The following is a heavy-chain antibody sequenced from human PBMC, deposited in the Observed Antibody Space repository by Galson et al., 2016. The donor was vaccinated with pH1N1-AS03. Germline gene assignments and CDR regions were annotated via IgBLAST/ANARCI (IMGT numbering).Heavy chain of an antibody. J-gene: IGHJ2*01. V-gene: IGHV3-9*01. CDR2: ITWSSGRI. CDR3: ARDSDFDL. CDR1: GFTFDDFA. Sequence: SLRLSCAASGFTFDDFAMHWVRQAPGKGLEWVSGITWSSGRISYADSVKGRFTISRDNGKSSLYLQMNSLRAEDTALYYCARDSDFDLWGRGTLVTVSS.